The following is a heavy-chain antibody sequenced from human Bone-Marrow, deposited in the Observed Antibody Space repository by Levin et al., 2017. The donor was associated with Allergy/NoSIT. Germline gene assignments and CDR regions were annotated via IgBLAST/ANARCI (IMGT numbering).Heavy chain of an antibody. CDR3: ARAHYRSSWYHMDV. D-gene: IGHD4-11*01. J-gene: IGHJ6*03. CDR2: ISGSSSYR. V-gene: IGHV3-11*05. Sequence: GESLKISCAASGFTFSDYYMSWIRRPPGKGLEWVSYISGSSSYRNHADSVKGRFTISRDNAKNSLYLQMNSLRGEDTAVYYCARAHYRSSWYHMDVWGKGTTVTVS. CDR1: GFTFSDYY.